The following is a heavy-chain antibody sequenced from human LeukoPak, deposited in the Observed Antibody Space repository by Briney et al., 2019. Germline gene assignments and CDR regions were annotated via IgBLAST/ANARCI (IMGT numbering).Heavy chain of an antibody. J-gene: IGHJ5*02. CDR3: AREAVYGDYVHWFDP. D-gene: IGHD4-17*01. V-gene: IGHV4-61*02. CDR1: GGSISSGSYY. Sequence: PSETLSLTCTVSGGSISSGSYYWSWIRQPAGKGLEWIGRIYTSGSTNYNPSLKSRVTISVDTSKNQFSLKLSSVTAADTAVYYCAREAVYGDYVHWFDPWGQGTLVTVSS. CDR2: IYTSGST.